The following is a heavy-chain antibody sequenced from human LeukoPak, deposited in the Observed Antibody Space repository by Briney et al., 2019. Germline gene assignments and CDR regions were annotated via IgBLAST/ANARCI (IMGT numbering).Heavy chain of an antibody. D-gene: IGHD6-19*01. CDR2: INPNSGGT. J-gene: IGHJ6*02. CDR3: AREGAVAGFYYYYGMDV. Sequence: ASVKVSCKASGYTFTCYYMHWVRQAPGQGLEWMGWINPNSGGTNYAQKFQGRVTMTRNTSISTAYMELSSLRSEDTAVYYCAREGAVAGFYYYYGMDVWGQGTTVTVSS. CDR1: GYTFTCYY. V-gene: IGHV1-2*02.